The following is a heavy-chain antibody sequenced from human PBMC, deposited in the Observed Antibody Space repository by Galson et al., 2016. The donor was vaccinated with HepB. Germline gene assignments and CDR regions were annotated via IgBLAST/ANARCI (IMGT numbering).Heavy chain of an antibody. CDR3: ARDISAVNGVGYYGMDV. D-gene: IGHD6-13*01. J-gene: IGHJ6*02. V-gene: IGHV4-31*03. CDR1: GGSISSGDYF. Sequence: TLSLTCTVSGGSISSGDYFWSWIRQHPGKGLEWIGYIYYTGRAYYNPSLKTRIVISVATSKNQFSLKLSSVTAADTGVYYCARDISAVNGVGYYGMDVWGQGTTVTVS. CDR2: IYYTGRA.